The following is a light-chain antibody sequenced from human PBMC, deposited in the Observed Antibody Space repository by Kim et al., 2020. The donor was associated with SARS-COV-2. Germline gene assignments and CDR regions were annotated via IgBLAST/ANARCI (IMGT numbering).Light chain of an antibody. J-gene: IGLJ1*01. CDR3: SSYTSSSTPYV. V-gene: IGLV2-14*03. CDR2: DVS. CDR1: SHDVGGYNY. Sequence: QSITISCPGTSHDVGGYNYVSWYQQHPGKAPKLMIYDVSNRPSGVSTRFSGSKSGNTASLTISGLQAEDEADYYCSSYTSSSTPYVFGTGTKVTVL.